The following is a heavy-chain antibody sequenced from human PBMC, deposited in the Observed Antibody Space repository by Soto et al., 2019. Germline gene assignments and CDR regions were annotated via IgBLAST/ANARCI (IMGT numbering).Heavy chain of an antibody. Sequence: SGPTLVNPTQTLTLTCTFSGFSLSTSGVGVGWIRQPPGKALEWLALIYWDDDKRYSPSLKSRLTITKDTSKNQVVLTMTNMDPVDTATYYCAHRRIDYYDSSGYPDPFHDWGQGTLVTVSS. CDR2: IYWDDDK. D-gene: IGHD3-22*01. J-gene: IGHJ4*02. CDR1: GFSLSTSGVG. CDR3: AHRRIDYYDSSGYPDPFHD. V-gene: IGHV2-5*02.